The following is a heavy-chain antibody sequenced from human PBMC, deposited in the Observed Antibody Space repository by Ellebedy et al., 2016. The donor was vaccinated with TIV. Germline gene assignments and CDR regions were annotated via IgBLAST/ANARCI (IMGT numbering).Heavy chain of an antibody. CDR1: GDPISTYY. J-gene: IGHJ5*02. CDR2: IYYNGIT. Sequence: MPGGSLRLSCTVSGDPISTYYWNWIRQPPGKGLEWIGYIYYNGITDYNPSLKSRVTISTDTSKNLFSLQLTSVTAADTAVYYCARGGYCSGTDCYMKWFDPWGQGTLVTVSS. D-gene: IGHD2-2*03. V-gene: IGHV4-59*01. CDR3: ARGGYCSGTDCYMKWFDP.